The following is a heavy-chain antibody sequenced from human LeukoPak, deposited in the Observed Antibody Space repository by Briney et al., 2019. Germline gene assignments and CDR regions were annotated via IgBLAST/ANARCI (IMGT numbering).Heavy chain of an antibody. CDR1: GYTFTSYY. D-gene: IGHD4-11*01. CDR3: ASGDYSKGGPGETYYYGMEV. J-gene: IGHJ6*02. V-gene: IGHV1-46*01. CDR2: INPSGGST. Sequence: ASVKVSCKASGYTFTSYYMHWVRQAPGQGLEWMGIINPSGGSTSYAQKFQGRVTMTRDTSTSTVYMELSSLRSEDTAVYYCASGDYSKGGPGETYYYGMEVWGQGTTVTVSS.